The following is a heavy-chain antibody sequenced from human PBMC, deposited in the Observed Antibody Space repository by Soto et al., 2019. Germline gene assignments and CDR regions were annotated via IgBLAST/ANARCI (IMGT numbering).Heavy chain of an antibody. CDR2: INNDGSSA. CDR1: GFTFSSFW. J-gene: IGHJ4*02. Sequence: GGSLRLSCAASGFTFSSFWMHWVRQSPGKGLVWVSRINNDGSSAKYADSVKGRFTISRDNAKNTLDLQMNSLRAEDTAVYYCSGGWDYWGQGTLVTVSS. D-gene: IGHD1-26*01. CDR3: SGGWDY. V-gene: IGHV3-74*03.